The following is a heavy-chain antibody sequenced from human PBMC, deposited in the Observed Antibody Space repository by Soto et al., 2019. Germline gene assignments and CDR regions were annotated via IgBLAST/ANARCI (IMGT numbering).Heavy chain of an antibody. J-gene: IGHJ4*02. Sequence: GESLKISCKGSGYTFTSYWIGWVRQTPGKGLEWMGIIYPGDSDTRYSPSFQGHVAISADKSSRTAYLQWSSLKASDSAIYYCARHSGNSYGHIDYWGRGALVTVSS. CDR1: GYTFTSYW. V-gene: IGHV5-51*01. CDR2: IYPGDSDT. CDR3: ARHSGNSYGHIDY. D-gene: IGHD5-18*01.